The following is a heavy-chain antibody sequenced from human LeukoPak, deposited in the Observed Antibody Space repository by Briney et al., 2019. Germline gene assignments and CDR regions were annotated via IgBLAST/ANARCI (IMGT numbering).Heavy chain of an antibody. D-gene: IGHD1-1*01. V-gene: IGHV3-21*01. CDR1: GFTFSSYG. CDR2: LSSSSSYI. Sequence: GGSLRLSCAASGFTFSSYGVNWVRQAPGKGLEWVSSLSSSSSYIYYADSVKGRFTISRDNAKNSLYLQMNSLRAEDTAVYYCARYINTNYFDYWGQGTLVTVSS. CDR3: ARYINTNYFDY. J-gene: IGHJ4*02.